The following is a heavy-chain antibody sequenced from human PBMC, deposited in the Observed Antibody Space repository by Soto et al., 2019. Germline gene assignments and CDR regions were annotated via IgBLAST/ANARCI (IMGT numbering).Heavy chain of an antibody. CDR3: ARKPPAAIQGWAYGMDV. CDR1: GFTVSTNY. CDR2: LHGSGST. Sequence: PGGSLRLSXVASGFTVSTNYLSWVRQVPGKGLEWVSVLHGSGSTSYADSAKGRFTISRDNARNTFYLQMNSLRVEDTAVYYCARKPPAAIQGWAYGMDVWGQGTTVTVSS. V-gene: IGHV3-53*01. J-gene: IGHJ6*02. D-gene: IGHD2-2*01.